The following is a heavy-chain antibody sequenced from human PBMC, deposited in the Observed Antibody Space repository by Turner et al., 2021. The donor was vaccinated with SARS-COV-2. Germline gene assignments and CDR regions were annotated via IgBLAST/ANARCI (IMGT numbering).Heavy chain of an antibody. D-gene: IGHD7-27*01. CDR1: GFTFSSYW. Sequence: EVQLVESGGGLVQPGGSLRLSCAASGFTFSSYWMSWVRQAPGKGVEWVAKIDQDRSEKYYVGSVKGRFTISRDNAKNSLYLQVNSLRAEDTAVYYCARSELGLFFDYWGQGTLVTVSS. CDR2: IDQDRSEK. CDR3: ARSELGLFFDY. J-gene: IGHJ4*02. V-gene: IGHV3-7*01.